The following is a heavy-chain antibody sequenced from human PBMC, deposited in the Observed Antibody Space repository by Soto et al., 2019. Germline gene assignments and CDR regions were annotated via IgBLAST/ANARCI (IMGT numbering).Heavy chain of an antibody. D-gene: IGHD3-10*01. CDR2: ISAYNGNT. V-gene: IGHV1-18*01. Sequence: ASVKVSCKASGYTFTIYGISWVRQAPGQGLQWMGWISAYNGNTNYAQNLQGRVTMTADTSTSTAYMELRSLRSDDTAVYYCARTYYYALDAFDIWGQGTMVTVSS. CDR3: ARTYYYALDAFDI. CDR1: GYTFTIYG. J-gene: IGHJ3*02.